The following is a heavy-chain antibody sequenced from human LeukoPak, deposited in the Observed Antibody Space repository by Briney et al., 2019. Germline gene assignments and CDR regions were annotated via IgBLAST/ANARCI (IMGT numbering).Heavy chain of an antibody. CDR3: ARVGSGYCSSTSCSSYYYYYMDV. CDR1: GFTFSSYG. CDR2: IRYDGSNK. V-gene: IGHV3-30*02. D-gene: IGHD2-2*01. Sequence: GGSLRLSCAASGFTFSSYGMHWVRQAPGKGLEWVAFIRYDGSNKYYADSVKGRFTISRDNAKNSLYLQMNSLRAEDTAVYYCARVGSGYCSSTSCSSYYYYYMDVWGKGTTVTVSS. J-gene: IGHJ6*03.